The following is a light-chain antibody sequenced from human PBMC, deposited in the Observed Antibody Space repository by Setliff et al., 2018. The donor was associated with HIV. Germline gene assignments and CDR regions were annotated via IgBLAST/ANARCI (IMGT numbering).Light chain of an antibody. Sequence: QSALAQPASVSGSPGQSMTISCTGTNGDIGAYNYVSWYQQHPGKAPQLLIYEVTNRPSGVSSRFSGSKSGDTASLTISGLQTEDEADYCCASYTSSSTYVFGTGTKVTV. J-gene: IGLJ1*01. CDR3: ASYTSSSTYV. V-gene: IGLV2-14*01. CDR2: EVT. CDR1: NGDIGAYNY.